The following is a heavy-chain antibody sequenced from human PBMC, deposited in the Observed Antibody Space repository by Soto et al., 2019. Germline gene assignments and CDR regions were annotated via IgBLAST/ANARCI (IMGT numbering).Heavy chain of an antibody. CDR2: IDPSDSYI. J-gene: IGHJ6*02. V-gene: IGHV5-10-1*01. CDR3: ATSTRTPGLCSSTSCGDMDV. Sequence: GQSLKISCKASGYSFTSYWISWVRQMPGKGLEWMGRIDPSDSYIDYSPSFQGHVTIAVDKSTTTAYLQWSSLRAEDTAVYYCATSTRTPGLCSSTSCGDMDVWGQGTTVTVSS. D-gene: IGHD2-2*01. CDR1: GYSFTSYW.